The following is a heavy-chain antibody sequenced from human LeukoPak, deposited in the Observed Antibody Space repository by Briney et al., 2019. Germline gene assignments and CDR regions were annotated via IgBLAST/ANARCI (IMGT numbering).Heavy chain of an antibody. CDR1: GGTFSSYA. Sequence: SVKVSCTASGGTFSSYAISWVRQAPGQGLEWMGGIIPIFGTANYAQKFQGRVTITTDETTSTAYMELSSLRSEDTAVYYCASLGGAQTYYYDSSGYYYAYWGQGTLVTVSS. J-gene: IGHJ4*02. CDR3: ASLGGAQTYYYDSSGYYYAY. D-gene: IGHD3-22*01. CDR2: IIPIFGTA. V-gene: IGHV1-69*05.